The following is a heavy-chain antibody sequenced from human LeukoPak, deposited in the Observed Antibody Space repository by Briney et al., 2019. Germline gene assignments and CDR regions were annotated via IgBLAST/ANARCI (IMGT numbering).Heavy chain of an antibody. V-gene: IGHV4-61*02. Sequence: SETLSLTCTVSGDSISSDDYYWSWIRQPAGKGLEWIGRFSASGNGNYNPSLKSRVTISVDTSKNQFSLKLSSVTAADTAVYYCARHTVSFDPWGQGTLVTVSS. D-gene: IGHD4-17*01. CDR2: FSASGNG. CDR3: ARHTVSFDP. J-gene: IGHJ5*02. CDR1: GDSISSDDYY.